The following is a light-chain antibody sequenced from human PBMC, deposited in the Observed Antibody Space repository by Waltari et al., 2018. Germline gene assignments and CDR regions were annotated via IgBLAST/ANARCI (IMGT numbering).Light chain of an antibody. J-gene: IGLJ1*01. CDR2: NTI. CDR3: LLYFGGSYV. CDR1: TGAVASDYS. Sequence: QTVVTQEPSLTVSPGGTVTLTCASSTGAVASDYSPNWFQQKPGQAPGDLIYNTISKYSWTPARFSGSLLGGKAALTLSGVQPEDEAEYYCLLYFGGSYVFGGGTKVTVL. V-gene: IGLV7-43*01.